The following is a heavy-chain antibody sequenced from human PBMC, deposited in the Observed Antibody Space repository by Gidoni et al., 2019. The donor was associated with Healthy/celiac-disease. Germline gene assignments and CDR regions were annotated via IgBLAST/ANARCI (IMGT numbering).Heavy chain of an antibody. CDR1: GGSFSGYY. CDR2: INHSGST. D-gene: IGHD2-2*01. CDR3: ARRGPIVVVPAAILRGPPYNWFDP. V-gene: IGHV4-34*01. Sequence: QVQLQQWGAGLLKPSETLSLTCAVYGGSFSGYYWSWIRQPPGKGLEWIGEINHSGSTNYNPSLKSRVTISVDTSKNQFSLKLSSVTAADTAVYYCARRGPIVVVPAAILRGPPYNWFDPWGQGTLVTVSS. J-gene: IGHJ5*02.